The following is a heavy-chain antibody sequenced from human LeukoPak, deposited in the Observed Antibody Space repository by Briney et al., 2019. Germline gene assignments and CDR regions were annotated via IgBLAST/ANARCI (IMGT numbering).Heavy chain of an antibody. CDR2: FDPEDGET. J-gene: IGHJ4*02. CDR1: GYTLTELS. V-gene: IGHV1-24*01. D-gene: IGHD3-10*01. Sequence: SVKVSCKVSGYTLTELSMHWVRQAPGKGLEWMGGFDPEDGETIYAQKFQGRVTMTTDTSTSTAYMELRSLRSDDTAVYYCARKQDYSSGYDYWGQGTLVTVSS. CDR3: ARKQDYSSGYDY.